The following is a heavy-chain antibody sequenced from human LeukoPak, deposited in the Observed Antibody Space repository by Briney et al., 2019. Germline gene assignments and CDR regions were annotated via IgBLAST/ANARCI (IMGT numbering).Heavy chain of an antibody. CDR1: GFTFSSYG. Sequence: GGSLRLSCAASGFTFSSYGMHCVRQAPGKGLEWVAFIAEDGSNEKYTDSVKGRFTIPRDNSNNTLYLRMNSLRAEDTGVYYCAKDRETTSSGTFDYWGQGTLVTVSS. V-gene: IGHV3-30*18. CDR3: AKDRETTSSGTFDY. CDR2: IAEDGSNE. J-gene: IGHJ4*02. D-gene: IGHD1-1*01.